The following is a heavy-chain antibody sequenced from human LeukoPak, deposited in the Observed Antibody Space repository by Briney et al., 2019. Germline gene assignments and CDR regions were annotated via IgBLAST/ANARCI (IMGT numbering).Heavy chain of an antibody. CDR2: ISYDGSNK. CDR1: GFTFSSYG. CDR3: AKTTTVTKGTFDY. J-gene: IGHJ4*02. D-gene: IGHD4-11*01. V-gene: IGHV3-30*18. Sequence: PGGSLRLSCAASGFTFSSYGMHWVRQAPGKGLEWVAVISYDGSNKYYADSVKGRFTISRDNSKNTLYLQMNSLRAEDTAVYYCAKTTTVTKGTFDYWGQGTLVTVSS.